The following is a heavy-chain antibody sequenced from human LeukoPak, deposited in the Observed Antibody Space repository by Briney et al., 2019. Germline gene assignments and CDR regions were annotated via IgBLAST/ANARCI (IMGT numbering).Heavy chain of an antibody. D-gene: IGHD2-2*02. CDR2: MSYDGSNK. Sequence: GGSLRLSCAASGFTFSSYAMHWVRQAPGKGLEWVAVMSYDGSNKYYADSVKGRFTISRDNSKNTLYLQMNSLRAEDTAVYYCAVLRVVPAAIGERRVFDYWGQGTLVTVSS. V-gene: IGHV3-30-3*01. CDR1: GFTFSSYA. J-gene: IGHJ4*02. CDR3: AVLRVVPAAIGERRVFDY.